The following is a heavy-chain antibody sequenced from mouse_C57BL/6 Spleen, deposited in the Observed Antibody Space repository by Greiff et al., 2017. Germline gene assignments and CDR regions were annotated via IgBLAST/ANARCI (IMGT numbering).Heavy chain of an antibody. CDR3: SRGDYYFSSPFEY. CDR2: IDPETGGT. D-gene: IGHD1-1*01. V-gene: IGHV1-15*01. J-gene: IGHJ2*01. Sequence: LVESGAELVRPGASVTLSCKASGYTFTDYEMHWVKQTPVHGLEWIGAIDPETGGTAYNQKFKGKAILTAYKSSSTAYMELRSLTSEDSGVSYCSRGDYYFSSPFEYWGQDTTLTVSS. CDR1: GYTFTDYE.